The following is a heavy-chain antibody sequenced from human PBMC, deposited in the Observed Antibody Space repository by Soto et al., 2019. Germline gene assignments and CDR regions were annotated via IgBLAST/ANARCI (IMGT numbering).Heavy chain of an antibody. CDR1: GFTFSDYY. V-gene: IGHV3-11*01. Sequence: GGSLRLSCAASGFTFSDYYMSWIRQAPGKGLEWVSYISSSGSTIYYVDSVKGRFTISRDNAKNSLYLQMNSLRAEDTAVYYCARVAIPAAMINWFDPWGQGTLVTVSS. J-gene: IGHJ5*02. CDR3: ARVAIPAAMINWFDP. D-gene: IGHD2-2*01. CDR2: ISSSGSTI.